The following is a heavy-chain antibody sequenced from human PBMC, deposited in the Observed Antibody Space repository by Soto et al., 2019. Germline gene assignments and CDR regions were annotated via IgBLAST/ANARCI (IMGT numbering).Heavy chain of an antibody. D-gene: IGHD2-15*01. J-gene: IGHJ6*02. CDR2: ISGSGGGT. CDR3: AKGSGGSCYSGMDV. CDR1: GFTFSNYA. Sequence: PGGSLRLSCAASGFTFSNYAMSWVRQAPGKGLEWASVISGSGGGTYYGDSVKGRFTISRDNSKNTLYLELNSLRAEDTAVYYCAKGSGGSCYSGMDVWGQGTTVTVSS. V-gene: IGHV3-23*01.